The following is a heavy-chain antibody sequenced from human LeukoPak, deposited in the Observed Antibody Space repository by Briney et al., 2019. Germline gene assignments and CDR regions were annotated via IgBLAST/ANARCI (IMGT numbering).Heavy chain of an antibody. J-gene: IGHJ6*02. CDR2: IYYSGST. CDR1: GGSISSSSYY. CDR3: ARDGPAGYYYGMDV. V-gene: IGHV4-39*07. Sequence: PSETLSLTCTVSGGSISSSSYYWGWIRQPPGKGLEWIGSIYYSGSTNYNPSLKSRVTISVDTSKNQFSLKLSSVTAADTAVYYCARDGPAGYYYGMDVWGQGTTVTVPS. D-gene: IGHD2-2*01.